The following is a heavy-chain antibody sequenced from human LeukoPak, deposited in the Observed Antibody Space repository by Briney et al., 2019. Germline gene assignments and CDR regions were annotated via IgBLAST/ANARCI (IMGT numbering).Heavy chain of an antibody. V-gene: IGHV3-9*01. D-gene: IGHD6-19*01. CDR3: AKDISSWGAPGIAEALDY. Sequence: GGSLRLSCVGSGFTFEDYAMHWVRQAPGKGLEWVSGISWNSGSIAHADSAKGRFTISRDNAKNSLYLQMNSLRPDDTALYYCAKDISSWGAPGIAEALDYWGQGTLVTVSS. J-gene: IGHJ4*02. CDR2: ISWNSGSI. CDR1: GFTFEDYA.